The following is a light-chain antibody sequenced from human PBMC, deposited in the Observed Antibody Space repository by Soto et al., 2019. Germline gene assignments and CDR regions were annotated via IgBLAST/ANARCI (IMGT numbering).Light chain of an antibody. CDR3: QVWDSSSDHPV. CDR1: NIGSKS. Sequence: SYELTQPPSVSVAPGQTARITCGGNNIGSKSVHWYQQKPGQAPVLVVYADSDRPSGIPERFSGSNSGNTAILTISRVEAGDEADYYCQVWDSSSDHPVFGGGTKLTVL. CDR2: ADS. J-gene: IGLJ2*01. V-gene: IGLV3-21*02.